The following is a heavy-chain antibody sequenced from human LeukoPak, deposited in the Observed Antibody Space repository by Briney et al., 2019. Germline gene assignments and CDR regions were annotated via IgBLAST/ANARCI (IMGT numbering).Heavy chain of an antibody. V-gene: IGHV3-74*01. CDR3: ARERGVSHPFDY. CDR2: IKNDGSGI. J-gene: IGHJ4*02. D-gene: IGHD2-21*01. CDR1: GFNFVNTW. Sequence: GGSLRLSCAASGFNFVNTWMHWVRQAPGKGLVWVARIKNDGSGIIYADSVEGRFTISRDNARNTVYLQMNSLRAEGRAVYYCARERGVSHPFDYWGQGTLVTVSS.